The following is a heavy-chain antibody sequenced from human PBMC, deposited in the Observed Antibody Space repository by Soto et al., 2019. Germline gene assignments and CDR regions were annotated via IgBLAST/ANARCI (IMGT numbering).Heavy chain of an antibody. D-gene: IGHD2-2*01. CDR1: GASISTSSDF. CDR2: VYQSGTT. Sequence: PSETQSLTCSVSGASISTSSDFWGWIRQAPGKGLEWIGNVYQSGTTRLNPSLKSRVSIFVDRSKNQFSLELNSATAADRAVYYCARQPESTSYFDYWGQGILVTVSS. V-gene: IGHV4-39*01. J-gene: IGHJ4*02. CDR3: ARQPESTSYFDY.